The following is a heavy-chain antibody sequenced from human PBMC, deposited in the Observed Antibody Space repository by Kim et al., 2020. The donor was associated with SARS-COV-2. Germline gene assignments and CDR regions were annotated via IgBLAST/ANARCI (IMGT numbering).Heavy chain of an antibody. Sequence: GGSLRLSCAASGFTFSGSTMHWVRQASGKGLEWVGHIKSKANNYTTEYAASVKNRFTISRDDSKSTAYLQMNSLKTEDTAVYYCTRVKPTACGWYDAFDVWGQETKVTVSS. J-gene: IGHJ3*01. CDR3: TRVKPTACGWYDAFDV. CDR1: GFTFSGST. CDR2: IKSKANNYTT. D-gene: IGHD6-19*01. V-gene: IGHV3-73*01.